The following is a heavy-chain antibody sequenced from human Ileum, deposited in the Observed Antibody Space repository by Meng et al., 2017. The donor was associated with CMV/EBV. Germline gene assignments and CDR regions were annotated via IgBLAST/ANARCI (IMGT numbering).Heavy chain of an antibody. J-gene: IGHJ5*02. D-gene: IGHD5-24*01. CDR3: VKQLTGSAAWWFDP. CDR1: EFTFNSHW. CDR2: INEDGSQK. V-gene: IGHV3-7*01. Sequence: GESLKISCAASEFTFNSHWMSWARQAPGKGLEWVANINEDGSQKYYADSVKGRFIISRDNAKNSLYLQVISLRAEDTARYYCVKQLTGSAAWWFDPWGQGTLVTGSS.